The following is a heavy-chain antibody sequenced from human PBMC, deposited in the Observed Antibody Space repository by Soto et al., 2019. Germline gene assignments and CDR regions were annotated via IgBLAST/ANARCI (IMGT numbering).Heavy chain of an antibody. CDR3: ERTNRSSWYVTDY. Sequence: PSETMSLTCAVYGGCVSGYYWGWIRQPPGKGLEWIGEINHSGSTNYNPSLKSRVTISVDTSKNQFSLKLSSVTAADTAVYYCERTNRSSWYVTDYWGQGTLVTVSS. D-gene: IGHD6-13*01. CDR2: INHSGST. CDR1: GGCVSGYY. J-gene: IGHJ4*02. V-gene: IGHV4-34*01.